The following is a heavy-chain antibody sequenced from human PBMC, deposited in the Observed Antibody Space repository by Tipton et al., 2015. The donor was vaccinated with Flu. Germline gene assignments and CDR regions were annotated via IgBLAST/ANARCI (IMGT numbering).Heavy chain of an antibody. J-gene: IGHJ4*02. Sequence: GSLRLSCVASGFSFINYGMHWVRQAPGKGLEWVAFIRYDGTKNYYSDSVKGRFTISRDNSKNTLYLQMNSLRPEDTAVYYCAKVPCDSSESYWGQGILVTISS. CDR1: GFSFINYG. CDR3: AKVPCDSSESY. CDR2: IRYDGTKN. V-gene: IGHV3-30*02. D-gene: IGHD3-22*01.